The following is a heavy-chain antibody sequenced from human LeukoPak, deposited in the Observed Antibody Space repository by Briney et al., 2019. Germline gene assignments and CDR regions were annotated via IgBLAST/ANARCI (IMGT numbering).Heavy chain of an antibody. Sequence: SETLSLTCTVSGVSISSYYWSWIRQPAGKGLEWIGRFYISGSTNCNPSLKSRVTMSVDTSKNQFSLRLNSVTAADTAVYYCARDFLLQSEGLFDYWGQGTLVTVSS. J-gene: IGHJ4*02. CDR2: FYISGST. V-gene: IGHV4-4*07. CDR3: ARDFLLQSEGLFDY. D-gene: IGHD4-11*01. CDR1: GVSISSYY.